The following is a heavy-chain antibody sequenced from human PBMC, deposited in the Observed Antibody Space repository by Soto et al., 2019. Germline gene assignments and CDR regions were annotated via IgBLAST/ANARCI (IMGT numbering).Heavy chain of an antibody. CDR3: ARRARPDFYYMDV. Sequence: GGSLRHPCAASGLTLRGYARDWISQAPGKGLEYVSGISSNGVGTYYANSVQGRFTISRDNSKNTVYLQMGSLRPEDMSVYYCARRARPDFYYMDVWGKGTTVTVSS. J-gene: IGHJ6*03. CDR2: ISSNGVGT. D-gene: IGHD6-6*01. CDR1: GLTLRGYA. V-gene: IGHV3-64*01.